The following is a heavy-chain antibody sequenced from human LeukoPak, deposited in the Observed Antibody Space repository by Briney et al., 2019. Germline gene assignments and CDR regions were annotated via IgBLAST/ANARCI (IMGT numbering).Heavy chain of an antibody. J-gene: IGHJ4*02. CDR2: ISGSGTTT. V-gene: IGHV3-23*01. Sequence: PGGSLRLSCAASGFTFSSYGMSGARQAPGKGLEWVSGISGSGTTTYYADSVKGRFTISRDHSKTTLFLQMNSRRADDTAVYYCDYWGQGTLFTVSS. CDR3: DY. CDR1: GFTFSSYG.